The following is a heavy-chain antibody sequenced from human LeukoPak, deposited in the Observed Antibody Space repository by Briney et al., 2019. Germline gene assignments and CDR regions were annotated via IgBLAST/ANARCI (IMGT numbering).Heavy chain of an antibody. V-gene: IGHV1-24*01. CDR2: FDPEDGET. CDR3: ATVRLLWFGEFPYYFDY. CDR1: GYTLTELS. Sequence: ASVKVSCKVSGYTLTELSMHWVRQAPGKGLEWMGGFDPEDGETIYAQKFQGRVTMTEDTSTDTAYMEQSSLRSEDTAVYYCATVRLLWFGEFPYYFDYWGQGTLVTVSS. J-gene: IGHJ4*02. D-gene: IGHD3-10*01.